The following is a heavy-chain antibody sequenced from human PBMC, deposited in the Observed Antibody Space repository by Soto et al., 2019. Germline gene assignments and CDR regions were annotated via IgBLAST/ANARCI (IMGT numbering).Heavy chain of an antibody. D-gene: IGHD3-22*01. CDR2: ISGRGDRT. J-gene: IGHJ4*02. V-gene: IGHV3-23*01. Sequence: EVQLLESGGDLIQPGGSLRLSCAASGFAFYTYAMTWVRQAPGKGLEWVSAISGRGDRTDYADSVKGRFTISRDNSKNTLYLQMNSLRAEDTAVYYCAKRSDSSGFSSPCDYWGQGTLITVSS. CDR3: AKRSDSSGFSSPCDY. CDR1: GFAFYTYA.